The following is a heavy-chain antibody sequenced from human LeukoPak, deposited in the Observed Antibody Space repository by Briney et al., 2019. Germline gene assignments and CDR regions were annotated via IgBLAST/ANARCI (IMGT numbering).Heavy chain of an antibody. D-gene: IGHD6-19*01. Sequence: GGSLRLSCAASGFTFSSYAMSWVRQAPGKGLEWVSGISVSGGNTYYADSVKGRFTISRDNSKNTLYLQMNSLRAEDTAVYYCATGHSSGWYNNYWGQGTLVTVSS. CDR2: ISVSGGNT. CDR1: GFTFSSYA. J-gene: IGHJ4*02. CDR3: ATGHSSGWYNNY. V-gene: IGHV3-23*01.